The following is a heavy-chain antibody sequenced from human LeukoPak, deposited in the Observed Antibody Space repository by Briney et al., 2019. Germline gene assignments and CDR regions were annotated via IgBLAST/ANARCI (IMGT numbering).Heavy chain of an antibody. CDR3: AKSTGTYDFWSGYYGAFDI. D-gene: IGHD3-3*01. CDR2: ISWSGGSI. V-gene: IGHV3-9*01. CDR1: GFTFDDYA. Sequence: PGRSLRLSCAASGFTFDDYAMRWVRQAPGKGLEWVSGISWSGGSIGYADSVKGRFTISRDNAKNSLYLQMNSLRAEDTALYYCAKSTGTYDFWSGYYGAFDIWGQGTMVTVSS. J-gene: IGHJ3*02.